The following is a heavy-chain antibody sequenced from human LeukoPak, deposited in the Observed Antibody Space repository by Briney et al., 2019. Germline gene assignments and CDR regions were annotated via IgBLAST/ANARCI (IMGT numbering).Heavy chain of an antibody. CDR2: IYYSGST. Sequence: SETLSLTCTVSGGSISSSSYYWGWIRQPPGKGLEWIGSIYYSGSTYYNPSLKSRVTISVDTSKNQFSLKLSSVTAADTAVYYCARDRGPGIIDYWGQGTLVTVSS. CDR3: ARDRGPGIIDY. D-gene: IGHD3-10*01. J-gene: IGHJ4*02. CDR1: GGSISSSSYY. V-gene: IGHV4-39*07.